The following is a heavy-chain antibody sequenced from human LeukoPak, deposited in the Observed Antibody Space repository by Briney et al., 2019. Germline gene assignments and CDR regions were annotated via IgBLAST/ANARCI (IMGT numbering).Heavy chain of an antibody. CDR3: ASDSYGSGTPYYYYYMDV. CDR1: GYTFTGNY. D-gene: IGHD3-10*01. J-gene: IGHJ6*03. Sequence: ASVKVSCKASGYTFTGNYIHWVRQAPGQGLEWMGWINPNSGGTNYAQKFQGRVTMTRDTSISTAYMELSRLRSDDTAVYYCASDSYGSGTPYYYYYMDVWGKGTTVTISS. CDR2: INPNSGGT. V-gene: IGHV1-2*02.